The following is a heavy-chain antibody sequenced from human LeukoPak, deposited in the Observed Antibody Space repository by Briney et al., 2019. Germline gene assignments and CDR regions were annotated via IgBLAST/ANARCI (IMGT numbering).Heavy chain of an antibody. Sequence: GGSLRLSCAASGFTFSSYGMHWVRQAPGKGLEWVAFIRYDGSNKYYADSVKGRFTISRDNSKNTLYLQMNSLRAEDTAVYYCAIIPEVRAARPFFDYWGQGTLVTVSS. V-gene: IGHV3-30*02. CDR1: GFTFSSYG. CDR2: IRYDGSNK. J-gene: IGHJ4*02. CDR3: AIIPEVRAARPFFDY. D-gene: IGHD6-6*01.